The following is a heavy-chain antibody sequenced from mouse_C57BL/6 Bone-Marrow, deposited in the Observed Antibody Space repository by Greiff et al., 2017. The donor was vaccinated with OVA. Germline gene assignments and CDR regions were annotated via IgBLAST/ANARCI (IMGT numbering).Heavy chain of an antibody. Sequence: VQLQESGAELARPGASVKLSCKASGYTFTSYGISWVKQRTGQGLEWIGEIYPRSGNTYYNEKFKGKATLTADKSSSTAYMELRSLTSEDSAVYFCARDRNYYYGSPFAYWGQETLVTVSA. V-gene: IGHV1-81*01. J-gene: IGHJ3*01. CDR1: GYTFTSYG. CDR2: IYPRSGNT. D-gene: IGHD1-1*01. CDR3: ARDRNYYYGSPFAY.